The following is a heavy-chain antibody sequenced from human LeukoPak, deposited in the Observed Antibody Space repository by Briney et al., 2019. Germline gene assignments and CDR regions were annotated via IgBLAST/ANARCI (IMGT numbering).Heavy chain of an antibody. Sequence: PGGSLRLSCAASGFTFSSSAMHWVRQAPGRGLEWVAVISYDGNNKYYADSVKGRFTISRDNSKNTLYLQMNSLRAEDTAVYYCAKLPWFGELSQGYFDYWGQGTLVTVSS. CDR2: ISYDGNNK. J-gene: IGHJ4*02. V-gene: IGHV3-30-3*02. CDR3: AKLPWFGELSQGYFDY. CDR1: GFTFSSSA. D-gene: IGHD3-10*01.